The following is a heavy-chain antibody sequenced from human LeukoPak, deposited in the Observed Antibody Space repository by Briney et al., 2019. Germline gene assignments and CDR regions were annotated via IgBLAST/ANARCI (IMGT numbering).Heavy chain of an antibody. Sequence: PGGSLRLSCAASASGVAFTSHSMNWVRQAPGKGLEWISYIHSSGDYIFYADSVKGRFTVSRDNARNSLYLQMNSLRAEDTAIYSCAREYNSRATFDYWGQGTLVTVSS. CDR1: ASGVAFTSHS. CDR3: AREYNSRATFDY. J-gene: IGHJ4*02. CDR2: IHSSGDYI. D-gene: IGHD1-20*01. V-gene: IGHV3-21*05.